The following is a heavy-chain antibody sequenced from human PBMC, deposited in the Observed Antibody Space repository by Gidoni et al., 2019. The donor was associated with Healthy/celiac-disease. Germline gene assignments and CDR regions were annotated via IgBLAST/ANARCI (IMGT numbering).Heavy chain of an antibody. J-gene: IGHJ4*02. CDR1: GGSFSGYY. V-gene: IGHV4-34*01. CDR3: ARGRIQLWPRGYFDY. Sequence: QVQLQQWGAGLLKPSETLSLTCAVYGGSFSGYYWSWIRQPPGKGLEWIGEINHSGSTNYNPSLKSRVTISVDTSKNQFSLKLSSVTAADTAVYYCARGRIQLWPRGYFDYWGQGTLVTVSS. D-gene: IGHD5-18*01. CDR2: INHSGST.